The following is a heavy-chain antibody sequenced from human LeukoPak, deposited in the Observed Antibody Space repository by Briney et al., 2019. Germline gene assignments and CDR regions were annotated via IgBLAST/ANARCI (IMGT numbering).Heavy chain of an antibody. CDR1: GYTFTSYD. V-gene: IGHV1-8*01. CDR3: ARELPAEMTRVKYCSGGSCYSDY. J-gene: IGHJ4*02. CDR2: MNPNSGNT. Sequence: ASVKVSCKASGYTFTSYDINWVRQATGQGLEWMGWMNPNSGNTGYAQKFQGRVTMTRNTSISTAYMELSSLRSEDTAVYYCARELPAEMTRVKYCSGGSCYSDYWGQGTLVTVSS. D-gene: IGHD2-15*01.